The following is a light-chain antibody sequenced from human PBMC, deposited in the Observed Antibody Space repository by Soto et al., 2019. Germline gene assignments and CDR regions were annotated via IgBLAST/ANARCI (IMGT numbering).Light chain of an antibody. Sequence: QSVLTQPASVSGSPGQSITLSCTGTSSDLGSYNLVSWYQQHPGKAPKLMIYEVTHRPSGVSNRFSGSKSGNTASLTISGLQAEDEADYYCSSYTISNTLPFVFGTGTKVTVL. CDR1: SSDLGSYNL. CDR2: EVT. J-gene: IGLJ1*01. V-gene: IGLV2-14*02. CDR3: SSYTISNTLPFV.